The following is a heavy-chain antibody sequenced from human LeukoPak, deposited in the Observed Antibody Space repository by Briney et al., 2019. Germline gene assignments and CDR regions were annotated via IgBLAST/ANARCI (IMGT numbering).Heavy chain of an antibody. CDR3: ARPDTAMVLFDY. J-gene: IGHJ4*02. CDR2: INPNSGGT. CDR1: GYTFTGYY. Sequence: ASVKVSCKASGYTFTGYYMHWGRQAPGQGLEWMGWINPNSGGTNYAQKFQGRVTMTRDTSISTAYMELSRLRSDDTAVYYCARPDTAMVLFDYWGQGTLVTVSS. D-gene: IGHD5-18*01. V-gene: IGHV1-2*02.